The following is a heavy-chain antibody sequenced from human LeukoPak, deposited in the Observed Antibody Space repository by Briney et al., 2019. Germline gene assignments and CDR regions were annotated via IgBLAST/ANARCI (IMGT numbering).Heavy chain of an antibody. CDR2: IYYSGST. J-gene: IGHJ4*02. CDR1: GDSISSYY. Sequence: SETLSLTCTVSGDSISSYYWSWIRQPPGKGLEWIGYIYYSGSTNYNPSLKSRVTISVDRSKNQFSLKLSSVTAADTAVHYCARYYYDSSGYWAADYWGQGTLVTVSS. CDR3: ARYYYDSSGYWAADY. D-gene: IGHD3-22*01. V-gene: IGHV4-59*01.